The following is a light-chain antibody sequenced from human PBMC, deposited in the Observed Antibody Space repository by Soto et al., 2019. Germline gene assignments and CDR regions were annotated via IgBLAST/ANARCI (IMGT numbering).Light chain of an antibody. CDR1: QSISTW. CDR3: QQDNTYPLT. Sequence: DIQMTQSPSPLSASVGDRVPITCRASQSISTWLAWYQQKPGKAPKLLVYKASSLESGVPSRFSGSGSGTEFTLTISSLQPDDFATYYCQQDNTYPLTFGGGTTVEIK. V-gene: IGKV1-5*03. CDR2: KAS. J-gene: IGKJ4*01.